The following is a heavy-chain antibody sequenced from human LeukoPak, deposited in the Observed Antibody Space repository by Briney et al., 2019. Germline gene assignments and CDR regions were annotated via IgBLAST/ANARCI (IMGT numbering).Heavy chain of an antibody. CDR3: AGGSNLHFDY. D-gene: IGHD1-26*01. Sequence: SVKVSCKASGGTFSSYAIGWVRQAPGRGLEWMGGIIPIFGTANYAQKFQGRVTITTDESTSTAYMELSSLRSEDTAVYYCAGGSNLHFDYWGQGTLVTVSS. V-gene: IGHV1-69*05. J-gene: IGHJ4*02. CDR1: GGTFSSYA. CDR2: IIPIFGTA.